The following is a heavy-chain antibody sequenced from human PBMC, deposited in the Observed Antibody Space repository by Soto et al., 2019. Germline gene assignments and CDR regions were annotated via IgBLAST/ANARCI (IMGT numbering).Heavy chain of an antibody. V-gene: IGHV3-23*01. D-gene: IGHD5-18*01. CDR2: ITDAGDTT. Sequence: EVQLLDSGGGLAQPGGSLRLSCAASGFTFSSYAMIWVRQAPGKGLEWVSAITDAGDTTYYAASVKGRFTISRDNSKNTLYLQMNSLSADDAAVYYCARDLGYSYGYWVGYWGQGTLVTVSS. CDR1: GFTFSSYA. J-gene: IGHJ4*02. CDR3: ARDLGYSYGYWVGY.